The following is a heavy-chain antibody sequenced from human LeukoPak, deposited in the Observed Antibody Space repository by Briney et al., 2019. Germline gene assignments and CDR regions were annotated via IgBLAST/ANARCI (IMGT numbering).Heavy chain of an antibody. Sequence: SETLSLTCTVSGGSISSSSYYWGWIRQPPGKGLEWIGSIYYSGSTYYNPSLKSRVTISVDTSKNQFSLKLSSVTAADTAVYYCARDQSHGSGSYSFDYWGQGTLVTVSS. D-gene: IGHD3-10*01. CDR2: IYYSGST. CDR3: ARDQSHGSGSYSFDY. CDR1: GGSISSSSYY. V-gene: IGHV4-39*07. J-gene: IGHJ4*02.